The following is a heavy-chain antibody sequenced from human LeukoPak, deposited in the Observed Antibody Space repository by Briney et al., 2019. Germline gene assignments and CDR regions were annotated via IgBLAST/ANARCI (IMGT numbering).Heavy chain of an antibody. V-gene: IGHV4-59*08. CDR2: IYYTGST. CDR3: ARGLYGGNGLGH. CDR1: GGSINNYY. D-gene: IGHD2-15*01. Sequence: SETLSLTCTVSGGSINNYYWSWVRQPPGAGLEWLAYIYYTGSTNYNPPLKTRLTISVDTSKNQFSLRLNSVTAADTAVYYCARGLYGGNGLGHWGQGTLVTVSS. J-gene: IGHJ4*02.